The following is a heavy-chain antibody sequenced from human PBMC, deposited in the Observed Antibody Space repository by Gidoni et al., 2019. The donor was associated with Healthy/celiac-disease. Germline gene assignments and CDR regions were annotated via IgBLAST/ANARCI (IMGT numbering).Heavy chain of an antibody. CDR3: TAQPVVVPAATYAFDI. V-gene: IGHV3-15*01. CDR1: AFTFINAW. Sequence: EVQLVASGGGLVKPGGSLRLSCAASAFTFINAWMSWVRQATGKGLEWVGRIKSKTDGGITDYAAHEKGRFTISRDDSKNTLYLQMNSLKTEDTAVYYCTAQPVVVPAATYAFDIWGQGKMVTVSS. CDR2: IKSKTDGGIT. D-gene: IGHD2-2*01. J-gene: IGHJ3*02.